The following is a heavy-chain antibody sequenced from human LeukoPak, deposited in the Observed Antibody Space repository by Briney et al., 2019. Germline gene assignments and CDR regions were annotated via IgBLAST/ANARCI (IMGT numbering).Heavy chain of an antibody. D-gene: IGHD4-23*01. V-gene: IGHV3-48*03. CDR1: GFTFSRYE. CDR3: ARDGDYGGHFGALDY. J-gene: IGHJ4*02. CDR2: ISTSDNTI. Sequence: GGSLRLSCAASGFTFSRYEMNWVRQAPAKGLEWVSYISTSDNTIYYADSVKGRFTISRDNAKNSLYLQMNSLRAEDTAVYYCARDGDYGGHFGALDYWGQGTLVTVSS.